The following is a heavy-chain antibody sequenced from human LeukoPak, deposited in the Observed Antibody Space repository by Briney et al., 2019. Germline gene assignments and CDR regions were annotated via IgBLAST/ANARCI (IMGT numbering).Heavy chain of an antibody. CDR2: IYYSGST. Sequence: SETVSLTCTVSGGSISSSSYYWGWIRQPPGKGLEWIGSIYYSGSTYYNPSLKSRVTISVDTSKNQFSLKLSSVTAADTAVYYCARPMGYCSSTSCHPHAFDIWGQGTMVTVSS. CDR1: GGSISSSSYY. CDR3: ARPMGYCSSTSCHPHAFDI. D-gene: IGHD2-2*01. J-gene: IGHJ3*02. V-gene: IGHV4-39*01.